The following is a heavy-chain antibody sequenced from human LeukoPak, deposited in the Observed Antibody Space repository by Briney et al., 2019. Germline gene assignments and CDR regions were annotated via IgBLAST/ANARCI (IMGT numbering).Heavy chain of an antibody. D-gene: IGHD3-10*01. Sequence: SQTLSLTCTVSGGSISSGDYYWSWIRQPPGKGLEWIGYIYYSGSTYYNPSLKSRVTISVDTSKNQFSLKLSSVTAADTAVYYCARDLKGSGNTYGDWFDPWGQGTLVTVSS. CDR2: IYYSGST. V-gene: IGHV4-30-4*01. CDR3: ARDLKGSGNTYGDWFDP. J-gene: IGHJ5*02. CDR1: GGSISSGDYY.